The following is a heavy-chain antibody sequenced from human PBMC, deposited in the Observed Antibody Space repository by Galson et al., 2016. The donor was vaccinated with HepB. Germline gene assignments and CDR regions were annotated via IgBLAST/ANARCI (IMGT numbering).Heavy chain of an antibody. D-gene: IGHD4-17*01. Sequence: SLRLSCAGSGFTFRSYGMHWVRQAPGKGLEWVAVIWSDGSNKNYADSVKGRFTISRDNSKNTLYLQMNSLRAEDTAVYYCAKSATKQLRDVNAHDIWGQGTRVTVSS. CDR3: AKSATKQLRDVNAHDI. CDR1: GFTFRSYG. J-gene: IGHJ3*02. V-gene: IGHV3-33*06. CDR2: IWSDGSNK.